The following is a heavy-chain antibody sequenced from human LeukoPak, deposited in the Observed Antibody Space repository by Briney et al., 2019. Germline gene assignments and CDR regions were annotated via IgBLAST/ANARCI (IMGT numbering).Heavy chain of an antibody. J-gene: IGHJ4*02. Sequence: ASVKVSCKASGYTFTSYGISWVRQAPGQGLEWMGWISAYNGNTNYAQKLQGRVTMTTDTSTSTAYMELRSLRSDDTAVYYCAKGSSTSCSYNWNYCFSYWGQGTLVTVSS. CDR3: AKGSSTSCSYNWNYCFSY. D-gene: IGHD2-2*01. V-gene: IGHV1-18*01. CDR2: ISAYNGNT. CDR1: GYTFTSYG.